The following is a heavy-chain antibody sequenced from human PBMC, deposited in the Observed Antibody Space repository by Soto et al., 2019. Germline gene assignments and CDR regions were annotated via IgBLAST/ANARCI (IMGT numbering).Heavy chain of an antibody. D-gene: IGHD4-17*01. CDR1: GGTFSSYT. CDR2: IIPILGIA. J-gene: IGHJ4*02. V-gene: IGHV1-69*02. CDR3: ARGGTTVLYGDSSSGGGGY. Sequence: QVQLVQSGAEVKKPGSSVKVSCKASGGTFSSYTISWVRQAPGQGLEWMGRIIPILGIANYAQKFQGRVMITADKSTSTAYMELSSLRSEDTAVYYCARGGTTVLYGDSSSGGGGYWGQGTLVTVSS.